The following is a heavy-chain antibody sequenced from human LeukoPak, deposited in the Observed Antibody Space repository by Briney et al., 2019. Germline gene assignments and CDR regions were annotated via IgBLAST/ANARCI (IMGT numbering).Heavy chain of an antibody. Sequence: PSETLSLTCTVSGGSISSGSYYWGWIRQPPGKELEWIGNILYGGSTYYNPSLKSRVTISVDTSKNQFSLKLSSVTAADTAVYYCARPIEGSGFDWGQGTLVTVSS. CDR2: ILYGGST. CDR1: GGSISSGSYY. CDR3: ARPIEGSGFD. D-gene: IGHD3-10*01. J-gene: IGHJ4*02. V-gene: IGHV4-39*01.